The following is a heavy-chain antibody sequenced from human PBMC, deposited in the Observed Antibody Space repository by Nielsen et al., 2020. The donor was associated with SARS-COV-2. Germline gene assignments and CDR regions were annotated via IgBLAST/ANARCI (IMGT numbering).Heavy chain of an antibody. V-gene: IGHV5-51*01. D-gene: IGHD3-10*01. Sequence: KVSCKASGYTFSNYWIGCVRQMPGKGLEWMGIIYSPSFQGQVTISADKSISTTYLQWRSLKASDTAVYYCAREGRDDSGTERRGMDVWGRGTTVIVSS. CDR3: AREGRDDSGTERRGMDV. J-gene: IGHJ6*02. CDR1: GYTFSNYW. CDR2: IY.